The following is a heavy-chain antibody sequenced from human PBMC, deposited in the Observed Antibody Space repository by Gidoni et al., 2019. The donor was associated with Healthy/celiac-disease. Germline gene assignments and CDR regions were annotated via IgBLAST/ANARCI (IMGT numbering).Heavy chain of an antibody. V-gene: IGHV1-2*02. D-gene: IGHD4-17*01. CDR1: GGTCTGYY. J-gene: IGHJ3*02. CDR3: ARYWPPTVRYAFDI. CDR2: VNPNSGGT. Sequence: QVQLVQSGAEVKKHGAAVKVSCKASGGTCTGYYMHWVRQAPGQGLEWMGWVNPNSGGTNYAQKFQGRVTMTRDTSISTAYMALSRLRSDDTAVYYGARYWPPTVRYAFDIWGQGTMVTVSS.